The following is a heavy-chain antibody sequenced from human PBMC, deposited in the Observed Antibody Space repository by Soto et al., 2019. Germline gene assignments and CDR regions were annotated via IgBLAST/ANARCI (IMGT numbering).Heavy chain of an antibody. V-gene: IGHV3-15*07. CDR3: TTDPVCDY. CDR2: IESMPDGGTA. CDR1: GFTFSKTW. J-gene: IGHJ4*02. Sequence: EVQLVESGGGLVKPGGSLRLSCAASGFTFSKTWMNWVRQAPGKGLEWVGRIESMPDGGTADYAAPLKGRFTTSRDDSKNTLFLQMNSLKTEDTAVYYCTTDPVCDYWGQGTLVTVSS. D-gene: IGHD3-16*01.